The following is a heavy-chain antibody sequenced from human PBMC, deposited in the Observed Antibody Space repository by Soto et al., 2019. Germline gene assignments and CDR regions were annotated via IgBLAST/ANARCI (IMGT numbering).Heavy chain of an antibody. CDR2: ISGSDDST. D-gene: IGHD6-6*01. Sequence: EVQLLESGGGLVQPGESLRLSCAASGFTFSSYAMSWVRQAPGKGLECVSVISGSDDSTYYADSVKGRFTISRDNSKNTLYLQMNSLRAEDTAVYYCANMSSSSTFDYWGQGTLVTVSS. V-gene: IGHV3-23*01. CDR1: GFTFSSYA. J-gene: IGHJ4*02. CDR3: ANMSSSSTFDY.